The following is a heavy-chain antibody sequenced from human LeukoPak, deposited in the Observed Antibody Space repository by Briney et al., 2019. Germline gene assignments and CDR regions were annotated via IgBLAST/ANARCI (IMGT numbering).Heavy chain of an antibody. CDR3: ATGGPSDLLKY. Sequence: ASVNLSCKVSGDTLTVLSTHWGRQAHGPGLEWMGGFDPEHGEMIYAQKLQGRVTMTEDRSTDTDYMELSSLRSEDTAVYYCATGGPSDLLKYWGQGTLVTVSS. D-gene: IGHD3-9*01. V-gene: IGHV1-24*01. J-gene: IGHJ4*02. CDR1: GDTLTVLS. CDR2: FDPEHGEM.